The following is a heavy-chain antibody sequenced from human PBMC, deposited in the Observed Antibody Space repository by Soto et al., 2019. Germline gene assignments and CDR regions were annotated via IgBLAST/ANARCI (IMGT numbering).Heavy chain of an antibody. Sequence: SETLSLTCAVYGGSFSGYYWSWIRQPPGKGLEWIGEINHSGSTNYNPSLKSRVTISVDTSKNQFSLKLSSVTAADTAVYYCARWRYYDFWSGYYKGHWFDPWGQGTLVTVS. CDR3: ARWRYYDFWSGYYKGHWFDP. CDR2: INHSGST. D-gene: IGHD3-3*01. CDR1: GGSFSGYY. J-gene: IGHJ5*02. V-gene: IGHV4-34*01.